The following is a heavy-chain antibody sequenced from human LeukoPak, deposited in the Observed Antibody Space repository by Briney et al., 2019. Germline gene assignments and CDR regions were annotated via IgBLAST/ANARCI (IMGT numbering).Heavy chain of an antibody. CDR3: AKAVYQLHTSVYGMDV. D-gene: IGHD2-2*01. V-gene: IGHV3-23*01. J-gene: IGHJ6*02. CDR2: ISDSGGST. Sequence: PGGSLRLSCAASGFTFSSNAMSWVRQAPGKGLEWVSTISDSGGSTYCADSVEGRFTISRDNSKNTLYLQMNSLRAEDTAVYHCAKAVYQLHTSVYGMDVWGRGTPVTVSS. CDR1: GFTFSSNA.